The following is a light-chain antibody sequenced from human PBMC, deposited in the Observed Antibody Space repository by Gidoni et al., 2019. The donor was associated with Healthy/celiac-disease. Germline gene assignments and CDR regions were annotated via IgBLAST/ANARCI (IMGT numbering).Light chain of an antibody. CDR2: DAS. V-gene: IGKV1-33*01. Sequence: DIQMTQSPSSLSASVGDRVTITCQASQDISNYLNWYQQKPGKAPKLLIYDASNLETGVTSRFSGSGSGTDFTFTISSLQPEDIATYYCQQYDNLPRWTFGQGTKVEIK. CDR3: QQYDNLPRWT. J-gene: IGKJ1*01. CDR1: QDISNY.